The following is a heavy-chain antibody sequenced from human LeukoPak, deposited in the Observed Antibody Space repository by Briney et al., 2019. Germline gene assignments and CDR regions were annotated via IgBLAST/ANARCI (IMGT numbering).Heavy chain of an antibody. CDR3: AKDLERYCRGGSCYSSWFDP. J-gene: IGHJ5*02. V-gene: IGHV3-23*01. D-gene: IGHD2-15*01. CDR2: ISGSGGST. CDR1: GFTFSSYA. Sequence: GGSLRLSCAASGFTFSSYAMSWVRQAPGKGLEWVSAISGSGGSTYYADSVKGRFTISRDNSKNTLYLQMNSLRAEDTAVYYCAKDLERYCRGGSCYSSWFDPWGQGTLVTVSS.